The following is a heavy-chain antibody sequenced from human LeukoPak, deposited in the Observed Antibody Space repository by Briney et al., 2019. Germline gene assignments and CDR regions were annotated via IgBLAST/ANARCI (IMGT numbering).Heavy chain of an antibody. CDR2: IYYSGST. CDR3: ARDLSQQLVFWFDP. D-gene: IGHD6-6*01. Sequence: PSETLSLTCTVSGGSISSSSYYWGWIRQPPGKGLEWIGSIYYSGSTYYNPSLKSRVTISVDTSKNQFSLKLCSVTAADTAVYYCARDLSQQLVFWFDPWGQGTLVTVSS. CDR1: GGSISSSSYY. J-gene: IGHJ5*02. V-gene: IGHV4-39*07.